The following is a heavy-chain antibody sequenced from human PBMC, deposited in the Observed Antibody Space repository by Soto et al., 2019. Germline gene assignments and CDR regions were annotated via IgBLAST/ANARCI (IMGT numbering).Heavy chain of an antibody. V-gene: IGHV3-11*01. J-gene: IGHJ4*02. CDR3: ARGPYAYVWGSDHPHFNY. CDR1: GFTFSDYY. CDR2: ISSTDSTM. D-gene: IGHD3-16*02. Sequence: QVQLVESGGGLVKPGGSLRLSCAASGFTFSDYYMSWIRQAPGKGLEWVSYISSTDSTMYYADSVKGRFTISGDNAKNSPYLQMNSLGAEDTGVYYCARGPYAYVWGSDHPHFNYWGQGTLVTVSS.